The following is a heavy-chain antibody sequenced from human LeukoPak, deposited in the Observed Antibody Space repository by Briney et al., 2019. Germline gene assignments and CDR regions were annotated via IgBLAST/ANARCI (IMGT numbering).Heavy chain of an antibody. CDR2: ISAYNGNT. CDR3: ARAPLIAVAGTS. J-gene: IGHJ4*02. V-gene: IGHV1-18*01. CDR1: GYTFTTYG. Sequence: GASVKVSCTASGYTFTTYGISWVRQAPGQGLEWMGWISAYNGNTNYAQKLQGRVTMTTDTSTSTAYMELRSLRSDDTAVYYCARAPLIAVAGTSWGQGTLVTVSS. D-gene: IGHD6-19*01.